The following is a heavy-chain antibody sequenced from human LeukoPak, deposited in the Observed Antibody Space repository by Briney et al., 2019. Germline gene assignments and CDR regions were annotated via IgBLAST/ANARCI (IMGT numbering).Heavy chain of an antibody. D-gene: IGHD2-15*01. CDR2: IKQDGSEK. CDR3: ARDYRGYRAPYFFDY. CDR1: GFTFSSYW. V-gene: IGHV3-7*01. Sequence: PGGSLRLSCAASGFTFSSYWMSWVRQAPGKGLEWVANIKQDGSEKYYVDSVKGRFTISRDNAKNSLYLQVNSLRAEDTAVYYCARDYRGYRAPYFFDYWGQGTLFTVSS. J-gene: IGHJ4*02.